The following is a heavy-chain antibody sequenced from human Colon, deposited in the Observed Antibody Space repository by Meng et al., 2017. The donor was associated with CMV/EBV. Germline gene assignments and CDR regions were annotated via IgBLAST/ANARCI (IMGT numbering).Heavy chain of an antibody. V-gene: IGHV1-2*02. CDR2: INPSSGGT. Sequence: ASVKVSCKASGYTFTGYYMHWVRQAPGQGLEWMGWINPSSGGTNYAQKFQGRVTMTRDTSISTAYMELSRLRSDDTAVYYCARRGPVPAAGGSYYYYGMDVWGQGTTVTVSS. D-gene: IGHD2-2*01. CDR3: ARRGPVPAAGGSYYYYGMDV. J-gene: IGHJ6*02. CDR1: GYTFTGYY.